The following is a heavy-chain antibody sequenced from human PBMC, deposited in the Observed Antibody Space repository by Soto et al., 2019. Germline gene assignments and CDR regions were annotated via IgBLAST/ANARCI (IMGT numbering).Heavy chain of an antibody. Sequence: QVQLVQSGAEVKKPGASVKVSCKASGYTFTGYYMHWVRQAPGQGLEWMGWINPNSGGTNYAQKFQGWATMTRDTSISTAYMELSRLRSDDTAVYYCARDSRPKIYSSGWVDFDYWGQGTLVTVSS. V-gene: IGHV1-2*04. CDR1: GYTFTGYY. J-gene: IGHJ4*02. D-gene: IGHD6-19*01. CDR3: ARDSRPKIYSSGWVDFDY. CDR2: INPNSGGT.